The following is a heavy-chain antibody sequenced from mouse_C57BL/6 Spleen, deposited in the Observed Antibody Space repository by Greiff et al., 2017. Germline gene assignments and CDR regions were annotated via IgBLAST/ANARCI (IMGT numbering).Heavy chain of an antibody. V-gene: IGHV1-72*01. Sequence: VQLQQPGAELVKPGASVKLSCKASGYTFTSYWMHWVKQRPGRGLEWSGRIDPNSGGTKYNEKFKSKATLTVDKPSSTAYMQLSSLTSEDSAVYYCARVYGYDFYAMDYWGQGTSVTVSS. CDR3: ARVYGYDFYAMDY. D-gene: IGHD2-2*01. CDR2: IDPNSGGT. J-gene: IGHJ4*01. CDR1: GYTFTSYW.